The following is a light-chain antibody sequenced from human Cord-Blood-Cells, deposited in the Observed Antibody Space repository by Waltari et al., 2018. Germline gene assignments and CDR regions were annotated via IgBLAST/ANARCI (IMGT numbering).Light chain of an antibody. CDR3: FSYAGSSINWV. CDR1: ISDGWSYTL. V-gene: IGLV2-23*01. CDR2: EGS. Sequence: QCALTQPPSVSGYHGQSITIPCTCTISDGWSYTLVAWYRQHPGKATILMIYEGSKWPSGVSNRCAGSKSGNTASRTISGLQAEDEADYYCFSYAGSSINWVFGGGTKLTVL. J-gene: IGLJ3*02.